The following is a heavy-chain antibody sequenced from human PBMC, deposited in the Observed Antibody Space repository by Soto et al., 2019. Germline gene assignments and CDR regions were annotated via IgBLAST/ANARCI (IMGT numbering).Heavy chain of an antibody. CDR1: GYRFTTHY. CDR3: ARDGNFALRGYSFGFDF. Sequence: QVQLVQAGAEVKKPGASVRVSCEASGYRFTTHYIHWVRQAPGQGLEWMGRMNVDTGGTTYAHTFQGRVTMTRDTSIRTAYLEVSSVKSDDTAMYCCARDGNFALRGYSFGFDFWGQGTLVTVSS. J-gene: IGHJ4*02. D-gene: IGHD5-18*01. V-gene: IGHV1-2*06. CDR2: MNVDTGGT.